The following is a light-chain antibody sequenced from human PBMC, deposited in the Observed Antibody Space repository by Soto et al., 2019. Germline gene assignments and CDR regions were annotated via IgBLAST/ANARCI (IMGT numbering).Light chain of an antibody. V-gene: IGLV2-14*01. CDR3: TSYASGSSHVV. J-gene: IGLJ2*01. CDR2: DVN. Sequence: QSALTQPASVSGSPGQSITLSCTGTSSNIGGYDYVSWYQRHPGNAPKLIIYDVNNRSSGVSDRFTGSKSGNTASLTIPGLQAEDEADYYCTSYASGSSHVVFGGGTKVTVL. CDR1: SSNIGGYDY.